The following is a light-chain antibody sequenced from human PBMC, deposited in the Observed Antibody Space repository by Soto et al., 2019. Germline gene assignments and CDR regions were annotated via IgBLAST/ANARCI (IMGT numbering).Light chain of an antibody. CDR3: QQYGSSPPYT. CDR1: QSVSNNY. J-gene: IGKJ2*01. V-gene: IGKV3-20*01. CDR2: GSS. Sequence: EVVLTQSPGPLSLSPGERATLSCRASQSVSNNYFAWYQQKPGQAPRLLIFGSSDRATGIPDRFSGSGSGTDFNLTIRRLEPEDFAVYYCQQYGSSPPYTFGQGTKLEIK.